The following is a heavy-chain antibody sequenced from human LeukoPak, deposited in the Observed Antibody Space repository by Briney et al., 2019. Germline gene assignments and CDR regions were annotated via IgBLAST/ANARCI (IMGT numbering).Heavy chain of an antibody. CDR2: ISYDGSNK. CDR3: AKGASSSWYWRGDY. Sequence: GGSLRLSCAASGFTFSSYGMHWVRQAPGKGLEWVAVISYDGSNKYYADSVKGRFTISRDNSKNTLYLQMNSLRAEDTAVYYCAKGASSSWYWRGDYWGQGTLVTVSS. J-gene: IGHJ4*02. CDR1: GFTFSSYG. V-gene: IGHV3-30*18. D-gene: IGHD6-13*01.